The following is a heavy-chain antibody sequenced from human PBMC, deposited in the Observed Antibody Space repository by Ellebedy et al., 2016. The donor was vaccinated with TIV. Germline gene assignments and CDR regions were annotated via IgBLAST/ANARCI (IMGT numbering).Heavy chain of an antibody. Sequence: MPSETLSLTCTVSGDSIRSYYWSWIRQPPGKGLEWIGYIYYSGSTNYNPSLKSRVTISIDTSKNQFSLKLSSVTAADTAVYYCARREGYYGSGCYYANWGQGTLVTVSS. D-gene: IGHD3-10*01. J-gene: IGHJ4*02. CDR3: ARREGYYGSGCYYAN. CDR2: IYYSGST. V-gene: IGHV4-59*01. CDR1: GDSIRSYY.